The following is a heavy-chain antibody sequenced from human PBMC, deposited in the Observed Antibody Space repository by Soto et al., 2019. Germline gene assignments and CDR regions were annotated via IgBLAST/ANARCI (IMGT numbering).Heavy chain of an antibody. V-gene: IGHV1-18*01. CDR2: ISAYNGNT. CDR1: GYTFTSYG. D-gene: IGHD3-3*01. Sequence: QVQLVQSGAEVKKPGASVKVSCKASGYTFTSYGISWVGQAPGQGLEWMGWISAYNGNTNYAQKLQGRVTMTTDTSTSTAYMELRSLRSDDTAVYYCARVMHDFWSGYYPYNWFDPWGQGTLVTVSS. J-gene: IGHJ5*02. CDR3: ARVMHDFWSGYYPYNWFDP.